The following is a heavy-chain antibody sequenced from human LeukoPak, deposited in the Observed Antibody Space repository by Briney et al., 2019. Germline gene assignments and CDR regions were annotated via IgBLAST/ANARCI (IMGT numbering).Heavy chain of an antibody. CDR2: ISGSGGST. J-gene: IGHJ4*02. D-gene: IGHD4-11*01. Sequence: GGSLRLSCGASGFTFSSYAMNWVCQAPGKGLEWVSGISGSGGSTYYADSVKGRFTISRDNSKNTLYLQMNSLRAEDTAVYYCAKGKDYSNYVAAFDYWGQGTLVTISS. V-gene: IGHV3-23*01. CDR3: AKGKDYSNYVAAFDY. CDR1: GFTFSSYA.